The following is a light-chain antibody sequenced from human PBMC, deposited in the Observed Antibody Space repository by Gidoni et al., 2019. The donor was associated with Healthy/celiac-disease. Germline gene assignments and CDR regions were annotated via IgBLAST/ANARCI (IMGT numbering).Light chain of an antibody. CDR2: DAS. V-gene: IGKV3-11*01. CDR1: QSVSSY. CDR3: QQRSNWPPLX. Sequence: ELVLTQSPATLSLSPGERATLSCRATQSVSSYLAWYQQKPGQAPRLLIYDASNRATGIPARFSGSGSGTDFTLTISSLEPEDFAVYYCQQRSNWPPLXFXGGTKVEIK. J-gene: IGKJ4*01.